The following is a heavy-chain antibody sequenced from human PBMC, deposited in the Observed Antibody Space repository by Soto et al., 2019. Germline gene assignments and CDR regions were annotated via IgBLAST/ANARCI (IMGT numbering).Heavy chain of an antibody. CDR2: IFWDKNN. CDR1: GFSLSSTGVG. V-gene: IGHV2-5*02. D-gene: IGHD1-26*01. J-gene: IGHJ4*02. Sequence: QITLKESGPSLVKPTETLTLTCTFSGFSLSSTGVGVGWVRQPPGKALEWLAVIFWDKNNYYSPSLQSRVTVTKDTSKDQVVLTLTNMDPADTATYYCTQIYGSGSWGWYFHYWGQGTLVTVSS. CDR3: TQIYGSGSWGWYFHY.